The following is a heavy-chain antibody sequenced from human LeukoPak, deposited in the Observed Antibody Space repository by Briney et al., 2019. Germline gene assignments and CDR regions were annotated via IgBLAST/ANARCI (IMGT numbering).Heavy chain of an antibody. Sequence: GGSLRLSCAASGFTFSNYWMHWVRQAPGKGLVWVSRIKPDGSGTSYVDSVKGRVTISRDNAKSTLYLQMNSLGAEDTAVYYCAKDAVYGSGSVDYWGQGALVTVSS. CDR1: GFTFSNYW. J-gene: IGHJ4*02. CDR2: IKPDGSGT. CDR3: AKDAVYGSGSVDY. V-gene: IGHV3-74*01. D-gene: IGHD3-10*01.